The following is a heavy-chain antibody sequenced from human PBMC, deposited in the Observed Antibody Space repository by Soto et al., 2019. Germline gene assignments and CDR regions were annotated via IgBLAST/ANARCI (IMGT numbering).Heavy chain of an antibody. CDR2: IYYSGRT. D-gene: IGHD6-13*01. J-gene: IGHJ5*02. Sequence: QVQLQESGPGLVKPSQTLSLTCTVSGGSISSGGYYWSWIRQHPGKGLEWIGYIYYSGRTYYNPSLKSRVTIAVDTSKNQFSLKLSSVTAADTAVYYCAREIAPLVAAAGRYNWFDPWGQGTLVTVSS. CDR1: GGSISSGGYY. CDR3: AREIAPLVAAAGRYNWFDP. V-gene: IGHV4-31*03.